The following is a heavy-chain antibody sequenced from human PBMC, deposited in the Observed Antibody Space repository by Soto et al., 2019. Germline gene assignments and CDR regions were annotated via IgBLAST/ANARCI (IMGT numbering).Heavy chain of an antibody. J-gene: IGHJ5*02. CDR2: MNPKTGNI. CDR3: TREAVVAENWFDP. Sequence: QVRLVQSGAEVKRPGASVKVSCRASGYTFVDYALHWVRQAPGQGLEWVGWMNPKTGNIKSSHKFEDRVSITRDTATSTAYMELSGLRSEDTAVSFCTREAVVAENWFDPWGQGTLVTVSS. CDR1: GYTFVDYA. D-gene: IGHD3-22*01. V-gene: IGHV1-3*01.